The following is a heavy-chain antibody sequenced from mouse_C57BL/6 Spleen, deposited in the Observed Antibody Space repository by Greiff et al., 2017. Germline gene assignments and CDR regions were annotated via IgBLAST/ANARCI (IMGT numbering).Heavy chain of an antibody. D-gene: IGHD3-1*01. CDR3: ARGGLRSAMDY. V-gene: IGHV1-47*01. J-gene: IGHJ4*01. CDR1: GYTFTTYP. Sequence: QVQLKESGAGLVKPGASVKMSCTASGYTFTTYPIEWMKQNHGKSLEWIGNFNPYNDDTKYNEKFKGKATLTVEKSSSTVYLELSRLTSDDSAVYSGARGGLRSAMDYWGQGTSVTVSS. CDR2: FNPYNDDT.